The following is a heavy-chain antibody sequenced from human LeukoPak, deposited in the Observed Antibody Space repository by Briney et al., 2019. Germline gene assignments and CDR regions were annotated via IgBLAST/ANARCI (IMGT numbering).Heavy chain of an antibody. V-gene: IGHV4-39*07. CDR2: IYYSGTT. Sequence: PSETLSLTCSVSGDSISSTSYYWGWIRQPPGKGLEWIGNIYYSGTTSYNPSLKSRVTISLDTSKNQFSLKLSSVTAADTAVYYCAGLLPNFLDYWGQGTLVTVSS. J-gene: IGHJ4*02. CDR3: AGLLPNFLDY. D-gene: IGHD3-22*01. CDR1: GDSISSTSYY.